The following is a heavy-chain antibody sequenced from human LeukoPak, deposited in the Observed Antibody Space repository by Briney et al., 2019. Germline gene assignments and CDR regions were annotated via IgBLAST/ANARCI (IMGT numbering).Heavy chain of an antibody. V-gene: IGHV3-23*01. J-gene: IGHJ4*02. CDR1: GFTFSNYA. D-gene: IGHD6-13*01. CDR3: AKTGGVERIAAAGYFDY. CDR2: ISGSGGST. Sequence: GGSLRLSCAASGFTFSNYAMSWVRQAPGKGLEWVSAISGSGGSTYYADSVKGRFTISRDNSKNTLYLQMNSLRAEDTAVYYCAKTGGVERIAAAGYFDYWGQGTLVTVSS.